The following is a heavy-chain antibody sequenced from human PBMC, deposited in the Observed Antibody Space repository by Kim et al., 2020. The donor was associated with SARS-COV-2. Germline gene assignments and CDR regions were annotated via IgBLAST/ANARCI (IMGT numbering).Heavy chain of an antibody. J-gene: IGHJ5*02. D-gene: IGHD3-10*01. V-gene: IGHV3-48*02. CDR3: ARDPYYYGSGRLGWFDP. Sequence: KGRFTISRDNAKNSLYLQMNSLRDEDTAVYYCARDPYYYGSGRLGWFDPWGQGTLVTVSS.